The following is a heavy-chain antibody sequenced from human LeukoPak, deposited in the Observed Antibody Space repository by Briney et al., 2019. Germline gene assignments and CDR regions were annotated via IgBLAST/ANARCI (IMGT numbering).Heavy chain of an antibody. J-gene: IGHJ4*02. D-gene: IGHD2-2*01. CDR3: ARSNGGLGYCSSTSCYCSGGSCYVALY. CDR1: GGTFSNYA. CDR2: IIPIFGTA. Sequence: ASVKVSCKASGGTFSNYAISWVRQAPGQGLEWMGGIIPIFGTANYAQKFQGRVTITADESTSTAYMELSSLRSEDTAVYYCARSNGGLGYCSSTSCYCSGGSCYVALYWGQGTLVTVSS. V-gene: IGHV1-69*13.